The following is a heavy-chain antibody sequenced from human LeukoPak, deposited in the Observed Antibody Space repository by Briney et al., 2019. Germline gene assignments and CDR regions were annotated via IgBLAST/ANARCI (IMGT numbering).Heavy chain of an antibody. V-gene: IGHV3-74*01. J-gene: IGHJ4*02. CDR2: IDSDGSSA. Sequence: GGSLRLSCGASGFTFSTDWMHWVRHAPRKGLGWVSRIDSDGSSATYGDSAKGRFTISRDNSKNMVYLQMNSLRADDTAIYYRARGTAATAGIDYWGQGALVTVSS. CDR1: GFTFSTDW. D-gene: IGHD6-13*01. CDR3: ARGTAATAGIDY.